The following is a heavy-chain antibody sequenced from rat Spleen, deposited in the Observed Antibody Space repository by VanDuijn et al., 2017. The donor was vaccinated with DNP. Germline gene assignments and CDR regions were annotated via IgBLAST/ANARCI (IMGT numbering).Heavy chain of an antibody. CDR1: GFTFSNYW. J-gene: IGHJ2*01. V-gene: IGHV5-58*01. D-gene: IGHD1-7*01. Sequence: EVQLVETGGGSVQPGRSLKLSCVASGFTFSNYWMFWIRQAPGKGLKCVATINYDGSSTYYRDSVKGRFTISRDNAKSTLYLQMDSLRSEDTATYYCATEDYGYPFDYWGQGVMVTVSS. CDR2: INYDGSST. CDR3: ATEDYGYPFDY.